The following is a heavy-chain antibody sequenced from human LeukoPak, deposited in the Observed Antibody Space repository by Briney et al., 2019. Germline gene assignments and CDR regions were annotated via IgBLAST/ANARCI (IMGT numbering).Heavy chain of an antibody. CDR3: ARVPAWDYYDSSGYTFDY. J-gene: IGHJ4*02. D-gene: IGHD3-22*01. V-gene: IGHV1-18*01. Sequence: ASVKVSCKASGYTFTSYGISWVRQAPGQGLEWMGWISAYNGNTNYAQKLQGRVTMTTDTSTSTAYRELRSQRSDDTAVYYCARVPAWDYYDSSGYTFDYWGQGTLVTVSS. CDR2: ISAYNGNT. CDR1: GYTFTSYG.